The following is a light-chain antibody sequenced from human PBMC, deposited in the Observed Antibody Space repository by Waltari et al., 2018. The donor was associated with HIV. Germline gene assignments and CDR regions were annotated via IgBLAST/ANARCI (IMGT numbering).Light chain of an antibody. J-gene: IGLJ3*02. V-gene: IGLV1-47*01. CDR1: SSNIGSND. Sequence: QSVLTQPPSASGTPGQMLTISCSGRSSNIGSNDIYWYQQPPGTAPKLPIYRNNQRHAGVPDRSSCSKSGTSAFLAISGLRSDEEADYSGAVWDDSLSCRVFGGGTKLTVL. CDR3: AVWDDSLSCRV. CDR2: RNN.